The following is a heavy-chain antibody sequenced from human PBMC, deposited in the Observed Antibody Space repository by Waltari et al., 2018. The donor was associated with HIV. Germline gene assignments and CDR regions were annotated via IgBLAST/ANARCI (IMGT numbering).Heavy chain of an antibody. CDR3: ARDRARTTDYYYYGMDV. D-gene: IGHD1-7*01. CDR2: INPNSGGT. V-gene: IGHV1-2*02. Sequence: QAQLVPSGAKVQKPGASVNVSSKDPGYTSSGSYLRWVRQAPGQGLEWMGWINPNSGGTNYAQKLQGRVTMTRDTSISTAYMELSRLRSDDTAVYYCARDRARTTDYYYYGMDVWGQGTTVTVSS. J-gene: IGHJ6*02. CDR1: GYTSSGSY.